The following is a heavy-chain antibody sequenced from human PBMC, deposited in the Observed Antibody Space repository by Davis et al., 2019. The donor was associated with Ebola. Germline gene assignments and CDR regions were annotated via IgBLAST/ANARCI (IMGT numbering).Heavy chain of an antibody. CDR3: ARGPIRRTLVVPAAIDY. CDR2: ISYDGSNK. D-gene: IGHD2-2*01. J-gene: IGHJ4*02. Sequence: GESLKISCAASGFTFSSYAMHWVRQAPGKGLEWVAVISYDGSNKYYADSVKGRFTISRDNSKNTLYLQMNSLRAEDTAVYYCARGPIRRTLVVPAAIDYWGQGTLVTVSS. CDR1: GFTFSSYA. V-gene: IGHV3-30-3*01.